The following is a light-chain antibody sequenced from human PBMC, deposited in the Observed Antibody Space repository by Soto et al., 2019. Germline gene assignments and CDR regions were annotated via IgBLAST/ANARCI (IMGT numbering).Light chain of an antibody. CDR2: GAS. J-gene: IGKJ5*01. V-gene: IGKV3-20*01. CDR1: QSVSSSY. CDR3: QQYGSAPPIT. Sequence: GTQSLAPGQRATLSWRASQSVSSSYLAWYQQKPGQAPRLLIYGASSRATGIPDRFSGSGSGTDFTLTISRLEPEDFALYYCQQYGSAPPITFGQGTRLEIK.